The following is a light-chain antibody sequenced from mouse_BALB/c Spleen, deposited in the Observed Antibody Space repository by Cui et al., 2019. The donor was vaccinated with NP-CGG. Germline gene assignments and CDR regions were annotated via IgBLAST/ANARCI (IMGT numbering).Light chain of an antibody. CDR2: GTN. V-gene: IGLV1*01. CDR3: ALWYSNHWV. CDR1: TGAVTTSNY. J-gene: IGLJ1*01. Sequence: VTQEPAPTTSPGETVTLTCRSSTGAVTTSNYANWVQEKPDHLFTGLIGGTNNRVPGVPARFSGSLIGDKAALTITGAQTEDEAIYFCALWYSNHWVFGGGTKLTVL.